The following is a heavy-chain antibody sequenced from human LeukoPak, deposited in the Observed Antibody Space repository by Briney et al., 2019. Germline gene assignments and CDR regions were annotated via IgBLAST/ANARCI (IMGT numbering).Heavy chain of an antibody. J-gene: IGHJ5*02. V-gene: IGHV1-2*02. D-gene: IGHD3-10*01. CDR1: GYTFTGYY. CDR3: ARLWFGEQYNWFDP. Sequence: ASVKVSCKASGYTFTGYYMHWGRQAPGQGLEWMGWINPNSGGTNYAQKFQGRVTMTRDTSISTAYMELSRLRSDDTAVYYCARLWFGEQYNWFDPWGQGTLVTVSS. CDR2: INPNSGGT.